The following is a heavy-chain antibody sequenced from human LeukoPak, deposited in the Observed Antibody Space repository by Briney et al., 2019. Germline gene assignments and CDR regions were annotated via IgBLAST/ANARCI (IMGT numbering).Heavy chain of an antibody. CDR2: ISFDGTTK. V-gene: IGHV3-30*18. CDR1: GFTFTTYA. D-gene: IGHD6-13*01. J-gene: IGHJ4*02. CDR3: AKDCVGHRGSSFFDY. Sequence: PGGSLRLSCAASGFTFTTYAMHWVRQAPGKGLEWVAVISFDGTTKYYADSVRGRFSISRDNSKNTLYLQMNSLRADDTAVYHCAKDCVGHRGSSFFDYWGQGTLVTVSS.